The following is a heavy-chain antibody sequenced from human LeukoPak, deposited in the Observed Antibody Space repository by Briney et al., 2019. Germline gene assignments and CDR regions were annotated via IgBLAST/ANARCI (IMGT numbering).Heavy chain of an antibody. CDR1: GFTFSSYA. CDR2: ISGSGGST. D-gene: IGHD1-1*01. CDR3: AKWKEEDHYYGMDV. V-gene: IGHV3-23*01. J-gene: IGHJ6*02. Sequence: GGSLRLSCAASGFTFSSYAMSWVRQAPGKGLEWVSAISGSGGSTYYADSVKGRFTISRDNSKNTLYLQMNSLRAEDTAVYCCAKWKEEDHYYGMDVWGQGTTVTVSS.